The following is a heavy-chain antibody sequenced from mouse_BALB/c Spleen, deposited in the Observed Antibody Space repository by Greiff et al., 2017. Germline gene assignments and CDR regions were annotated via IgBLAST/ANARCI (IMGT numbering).Heavy chain of an antibody. Sequence: VHLVESGAELMKPGASVKISCKATGYTFSSYWIEWVKQRPGHGLEWIGEILPGSGSTNYNEKFKGKATFTADTSSNTAYMQLSSLTSEDSAVYYCARYGNLYAMDYWGQGTSVTVSS. D-gene: IGHD2-1*01. CDR1: GYTFSSYW. CDR2: ILPGSGST. J-gene: IGHJ4*01. V-gene: IGHV1-9*01. CDR3: ARYGNLYAMDY.